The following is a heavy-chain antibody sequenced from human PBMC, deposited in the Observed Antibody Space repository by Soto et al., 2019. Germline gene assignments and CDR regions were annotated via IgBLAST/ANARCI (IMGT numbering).Heavy chain of an antibody. CDR2: IYWDDDK. D-gene: IGHD2-2*01. V-gene: IGHV2-5*02. J-gene: IGHJ6*02. CDR1: GFSLSTSGVG. Sequence: QITLKESGPTLVKPTQTLTLTCTFSGFSLSTSGVGVGWIRQPPGKALEWLALIYWDDDKRYSPSLKSRLTITKDTSKNQVVLTMINMDPVDTATYYCAHVQIVLVPAAKPPSHYYYGMDVWGQGTTVTVSS. CDR3: AHVQIVLVPAAKPPSHYYYGMDV.